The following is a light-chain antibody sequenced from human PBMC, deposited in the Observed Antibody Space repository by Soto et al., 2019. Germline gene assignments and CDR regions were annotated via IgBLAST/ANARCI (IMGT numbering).Light chain of an antibody. Sequence: QSVLTQPASVSGSPGQSITFSCTGTSSDIGVYNYVSWYQQHPGKAPKLMIYEVNNRPSGVSNRFSGSKSGNTASLTISGLQAEDEADYYCSSYTTSTTYVFGTGTKVTVL. CDR1: SSDIGVYNY. V-gene: IGLV2-14*01. J-gene: IGLJ1*01. CDR3: SSYTTSTTYV. CDR2: EVN.